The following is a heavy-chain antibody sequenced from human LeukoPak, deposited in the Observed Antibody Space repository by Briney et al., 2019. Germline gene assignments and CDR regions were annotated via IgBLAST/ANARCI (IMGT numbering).Heavy chain of an antibody. V-gene: IGHV4-39*01. D-gene: IGHD4-17*01. CDR1: GGSITNTNYY. CDR3: ARLAYGATREFDP. J-gene: IGHJ5*02. Sequence: PSETLSLTCTVSGGSITNTNYYWAWIRQPPGKGLEWIGSIYYSGTTYYTSSLRSRLTMSVDTSKNQFSLKLSSLTAADTAVSYCARLAYGATREFDPWGQEALVTVSS. CDR2: IYYSGTT.